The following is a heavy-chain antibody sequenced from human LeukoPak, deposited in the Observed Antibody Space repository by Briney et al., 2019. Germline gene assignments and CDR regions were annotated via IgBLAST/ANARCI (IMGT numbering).Heavy chain of an antibody. Sequence: GGSLRLSCAASGFTFSSYGMSWVRQAPGQGLECVSVIYSGGSTYYADSVKGRFTISRDISKTTVYLQMNSLRAEDTAVYYCAKDKARYDILTGYRRYFDYWGQGTLVAVSS. D-gene: IGHD3-9*01. CDR2: IYSGGST. CDR1: GFTFSSYG. J-gene: IGHJ4*02. V-gene: IGHV3-23*03. CDR3: AKDKARYDILTGYRRYFDY.